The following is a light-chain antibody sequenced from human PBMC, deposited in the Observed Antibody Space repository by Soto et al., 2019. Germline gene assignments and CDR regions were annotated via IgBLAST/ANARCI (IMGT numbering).Light chain of an antibody. J-gene: IGKJ4*01. Sequence: DIQMTQSPSSLSASVGDRVTITCRASQTITTYLNWYQQKPGKAPKLLIYAASSLQSGVPSRFSGSGSGTDFTLTISNLQPEDFGTYYCQQSDRIPLTFGGGTKVEIK. CDR3: QQSDRIPLT. CDR1: QTITTY. CDR2: AAS. V-gene: IGKV1-39*01.